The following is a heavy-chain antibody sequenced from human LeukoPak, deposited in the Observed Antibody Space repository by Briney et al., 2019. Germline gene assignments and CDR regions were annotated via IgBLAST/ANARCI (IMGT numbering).Heavy chain of an antibody. Sequence: SETLSLTCTVSGGSISSGSYYWSWIRQPAGKGLEWIGRIYTSGSTNYNPSLKSRVTISVDTSKSQFSLKLSSVTAADTAVYYCARYCSGGSCYLGLDYWGQGTLVTVSS. D-gene: IGHD2-15*01. J-gene: IGHJ4*02. V-gene: IGHV4-61*02. CDR3: ARYCSGGSCYLGLDY. CDR2: IYTSGST. CDR1: GGSISSGSYY.